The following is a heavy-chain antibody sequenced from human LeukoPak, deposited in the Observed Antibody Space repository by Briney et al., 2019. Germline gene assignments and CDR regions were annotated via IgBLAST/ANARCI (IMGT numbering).Heavy chain of an antibody. CDR3: ARGYSSGWSKFDY. D-gene: IGHD6-19*01. Sequence: SETLSLTCAVYGGSFSGYYWSWIRQPPGKGLEWIGEINHSGSTNYNPSLKSRVTMSVDTSKNQFSLKLSSVTAADTAVYYCARGYSSGWSKFDYWGQGTLVTVSS. V-gene: IGHV4-34*01. J-gene: IGHJ4*02. CDR1: GGSFSGYY. CDR2: INHSGST.